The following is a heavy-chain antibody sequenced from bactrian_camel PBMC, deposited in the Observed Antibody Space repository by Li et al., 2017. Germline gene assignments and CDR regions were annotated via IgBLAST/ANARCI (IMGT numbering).Heavy chain of an antibody. CDR3: AAKALRWTRTCDLADRADFGY. CDR2: ISRSGVRT. V-gene: IGHV3-3*01. Sequence: HVQLVESGGGSVQAGGSLTLSCAPSGYTYSIGCVGWFRQTPGKEREWVATISRSGVRTCYAESVKGRFTISLDSAKNTLYLQMNSLKPEDTAMYYCAAKALRWTRTCDLADRADFGYWGQGTQVTVS. J-gene: IGHJ6*01. CDR1: GYTYSIGC.